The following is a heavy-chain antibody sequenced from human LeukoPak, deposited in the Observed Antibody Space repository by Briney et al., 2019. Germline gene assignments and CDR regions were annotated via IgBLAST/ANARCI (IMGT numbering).Heavy chain of an antibody. V-gene: IGHV1-69*04. Sequence: SVKVSCKASGGTFSSYTISWVRQAPGQGLEWMGRIIPILGIANYAQKFQGRVTITADKSTSTAYMELSSLRSEDTAVYYCARDQDYYDSSGYPYYFDYWGQGTLVTVSS. CDR3: ARDQDYYDSSGYPYYFDY. D-gene: IGHD3-22*01. J-gene: IGHJ4*02. CDR2: IIPILGIA. CDR1: GGTFSSYT.